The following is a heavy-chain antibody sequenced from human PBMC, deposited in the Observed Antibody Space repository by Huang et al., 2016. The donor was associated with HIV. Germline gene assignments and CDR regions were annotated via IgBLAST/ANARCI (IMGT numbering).Heavy chain of an antibody. CDR1: GSTFTSGG. V-gene: IGHV1-18*01. CDR2: ISAYKVNT. J-gene: IGHJ3*02. CDR3: ARDPRYYYDTSGYPPDAFDI. Sequence: QVQLVQSGAEVKKPGASVKVSCKASGSTFTSGGISWVRQAPGQGLEWMGWISAYKVNTKYAQKLQGRVTMTTDTSTTTAYIELRSLRSDDTAVYYCARDPRYYYDTSGYPPDAFDIWGQGTMVTVSS. D-gene: IGHD3-22*01.